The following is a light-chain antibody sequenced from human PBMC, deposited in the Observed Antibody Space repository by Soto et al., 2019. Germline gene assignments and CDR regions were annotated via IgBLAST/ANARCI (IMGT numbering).Light chain of an antibody. CDR1: NNDVGGFNF. CDR2: DVD. V-gene: IGLV2-14*01. J-gene: IGLJ2*01. CDR3: SSYTSRSTVI. Sequence: QSVLTQPASVSGSPGQSITISCTGTNNDVGGFNFVPWYQQRPGNVPKLLIYDVDDRPSGVSNRFSGSRSANTASLTISGLQAEDEADYYCSSYTSRSTVIFGGGTKLTVL.